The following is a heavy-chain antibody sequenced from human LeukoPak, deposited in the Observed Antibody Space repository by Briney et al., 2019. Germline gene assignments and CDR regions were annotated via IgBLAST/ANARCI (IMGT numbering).Heavy chain of an antibody. CDR3: ARGRSDGVDV. J-gene: IGHJ6*02. Sequence: PSETLSLTCTVSGGSISTYYWSWIRQPPGKGLEWIGYFYYSGGTNYNPSLKSRVTISVDTSKNQFSLKLSSVTAADTAVYYCARGRSDGVDVWGQGTTVTVSS. CDR1: GGSISTYY. D-gene: IGHD3-3*01. V-gene: IGHV4-59*01. CDR2: FYYSGGT.